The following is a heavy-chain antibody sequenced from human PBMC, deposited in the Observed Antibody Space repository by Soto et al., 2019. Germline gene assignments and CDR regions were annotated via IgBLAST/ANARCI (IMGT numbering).Heavy chain of an antibody. CDR3: ARAIFRSGYYGYYYGMDV. CDR2: IIPTLGTP. D-gene: IGHD3-3*01. J-gene: IGHJ6*02. Sequence: QVQLVQSGAEVKKPGSSVKVSCKASGGTFSTHAISWVRQAPGQGLEWLGGIIPTLGTPNYAQKFQGRVTVTAGEYTSTAYMELSRLTSEDTAVYYCARAIFRSGYYGYYYGMDVWGQGTAVNV. CDR1: GGTFSTHA. V-gene: IGHV1-69*01.